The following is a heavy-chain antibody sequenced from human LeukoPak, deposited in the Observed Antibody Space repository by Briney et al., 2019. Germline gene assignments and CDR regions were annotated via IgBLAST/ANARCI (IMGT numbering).Heavy chain of an antibody. CDR1: GYTFTSYG. J-gene: IGHJ3*02. CDR3: ARDPYSSSPDLGFPGLAAFDI. V-gene: IGHV1-18*01. D-gene: IGHD6-13*01. CDR2: ISAYNGNT. Sequence: PGASVTVSCKASGYTFTSYGISWVRQAPGQGLEWMGWISAYNGNTNYAQKFQGRVTMTRDTPISTAYMELSRLRSDDTAVYYCARDPYSSSPDLGFPGLAAFDIWGQGTMVTVSS.